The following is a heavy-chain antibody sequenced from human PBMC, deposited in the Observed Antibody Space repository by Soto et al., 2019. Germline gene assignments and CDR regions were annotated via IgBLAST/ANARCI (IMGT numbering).Heavy chain of an antibody. CDR1: GFTFSTYA. Sequence: EVQLLESGGGLVQPGGSLRLSCTASGFTFSTYAMTWVRQAPGKGLEWVSAISGGGGPTYYADSVKGRFTISRDNSKNTLYLQMTILSADDTAVYYCAKVSRFLDSGLIWGQGTLVTVSS. CDR3: AKVSRFLDSGLI. J-gene: IGHJ3*02. V-gene: IGHV3-23*01. D-gene: IGHD3-10*01. CDR2: ISGGGGPT.